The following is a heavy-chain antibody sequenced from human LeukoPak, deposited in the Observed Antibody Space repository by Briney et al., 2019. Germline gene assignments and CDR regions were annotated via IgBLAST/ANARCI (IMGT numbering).Heavy chain of an antibody. CDR3: ARGDSSSCDY. CDR1: GYTFAGYY. J-gene: IGHJ4*02. Sequence: GASVKVSCKTSGYTFAGYYVHWVRQAPGQGLEWMGWIYPNSGGTNFAQKFQGRVTMTRDTSISTAYMELSGLRSDDTAVYYCARGDSSSCDYWGQGTLVTVSS. D-gene: IGHD6-6*01. V-gene: IGHV1-2*02. CDR2: IYPNSGGT.